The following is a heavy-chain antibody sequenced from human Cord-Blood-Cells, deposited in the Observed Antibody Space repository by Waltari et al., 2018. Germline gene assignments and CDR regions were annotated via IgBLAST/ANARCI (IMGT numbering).Heavy chain of an antibody. J-gene: IGHJ4*02. CDR2: INAGNGNT. CDR1: GYTFTSYA. CDR3: ARGGYSSSWYVNFDY. V-gene: IGHV1-3*01. Sequence: VQLVQSGAEVKKPGASVKVSCKASGYTFTSYAMHWVRQAPGQRLEWMGWINAGNGNTKYSRKFQGRVTITRDTSASTAYMELSSLRSEDTAVYYCARGGYSSSWYVNFDYWGQGTLVTVSS. D-gene: IGHD6-13*01.